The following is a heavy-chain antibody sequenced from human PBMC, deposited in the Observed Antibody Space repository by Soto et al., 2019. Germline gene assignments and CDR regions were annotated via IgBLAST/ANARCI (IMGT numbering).Heavy chain of an antibody. CDR3: ARVSRRNTFDG. V-gene: IGHV3-7*01. Sequence: GGSLRVSCAASGFTFKSYWMTGVRQAPGKGLEWVSNINTDGSQKHSVDSVKGRFTFSRDNGKNSLYLQMNSLRVEDTAMYYCARVSRRNTFDGWGQGTMVTVSS. CDR1: GFTFKSYW. J-gene: IGHJ3*01. CDR2: INTDGSQK.